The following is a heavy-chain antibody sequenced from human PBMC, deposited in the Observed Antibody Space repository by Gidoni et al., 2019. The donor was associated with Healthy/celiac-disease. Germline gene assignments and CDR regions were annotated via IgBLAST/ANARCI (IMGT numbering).Heavy chain of an antibody. V-gene: IGHV3-64D*06. CDR3: VNPLTSHTLDY. Sequence: PGKGLEYVSAISSNGGSTYYADSVKGRFTISRDNSENTLYLQMSSLRAEDTAVYYCVNPLTSHTLDYWGQGTLVTVSS. CDR2: ISSNGGST. J-gene: IGHJ4*02. D-gene: IGHD3-16*01.